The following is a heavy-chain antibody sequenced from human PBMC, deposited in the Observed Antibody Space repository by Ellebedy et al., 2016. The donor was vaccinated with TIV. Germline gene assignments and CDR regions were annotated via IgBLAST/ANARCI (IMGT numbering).Heavy chain of an antibody. V-gene: IGHV3-30*04. J-gene: IGHJ5*01. CDR3: ARAGGTNNWYKNWFES. D-gene: IGHD1/OR15-1a*01. Sequence: PGGSLRLSCAASGFTFSSYAMHWVRQAPGKGLEWVALISYDGSNKYNADFVKGRFTISRDNSKNTLYLQMNSLRAEDTAVYYCARAGGTNNWYKNWFESWGQGTLVTVSS. CDR1: GFTFSSYA. CDR2: ISYDGSNK.